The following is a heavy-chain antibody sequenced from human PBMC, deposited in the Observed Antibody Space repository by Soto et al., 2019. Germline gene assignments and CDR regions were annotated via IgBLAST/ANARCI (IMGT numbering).Heavy chain of an antibody. J-gene: IGHJ5*02. V-gene: IGHV4-34*01. D-gene: IGHD3-10*02. CDR2: INHSGST. CDR1: GGSFIGYY. Sequence: SETLSLTCAVYGGSFIGYYWSWILQPPGKGLEWIGEINHSGSTNYNPSLKSRVTISVDTSKNQFSLKLSSVTAADTAVYYCARQIRRGSTVRGMDTWGPGTPVTVS. CDR3: ARQIRRGSTVRGMDT.